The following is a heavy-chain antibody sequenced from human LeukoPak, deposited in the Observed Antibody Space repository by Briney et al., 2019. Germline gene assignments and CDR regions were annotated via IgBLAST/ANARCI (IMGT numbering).Heavy chain of an antibody. Sequence: PSETLSLTCAVYGGSFSGYYWSWIRQPPGKGLEWIGEINHSGSTNYNPSHKSRVTMSVDTSKNQFSLKLSSVTAADTAVYYCARESSGWPTIYYYYGTDVWGQGTTVTVSS. CDR3: ARESSGWPTIYYYYGTDV. D-gene: IGHD6-19*01. CDR1: GGSFSGYY. CDR2: INHSGST. V-gene: IGHV4-34*01. J-gene: IGHJ6*02.